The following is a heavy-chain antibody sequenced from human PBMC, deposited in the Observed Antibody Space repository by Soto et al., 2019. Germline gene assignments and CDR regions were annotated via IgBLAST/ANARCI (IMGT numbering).Heavy chain of an antibody. CDR3: AREVYYDFWSGFNTPPYYFDD. J-gene: IGHJ4*02. Sequence: QVQLVESGGGVVQPGRSLRLSCAASGFTFSRHTMHWVRQAPGKGLEWVAAISDDGSNTYYADPVKGRFTISRDNSKNTLYLQMKSLSREDTAVHHCAREVYYDFWSGFNTPPYYFDDWGQGTLVTVSS. CDR2: ISDDGSNT. CDR1: GFTFSRHT. V-gene: IGHV3-30-3*01. D-gene: IGHD3-3*01.